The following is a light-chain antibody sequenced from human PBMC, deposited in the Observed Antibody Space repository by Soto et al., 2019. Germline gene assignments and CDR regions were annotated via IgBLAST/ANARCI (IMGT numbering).Light chain of an antibody. J-gene: IGKJ4*01. Sequence: VMAQSPATRSVSPGERATLSCRXSQSVRNNYLAWNQQKPGTAPRLLIYDASSRANGSPDRFSGGGSATDFTRTISRLEPEDFAVYYGQQFSSYPLTFGGGTKVDIK. CDR2: DAS. CDR1: QSVRNNY. V-gene: IGKV3-20*01. CDR3: QQFSSYPLT.